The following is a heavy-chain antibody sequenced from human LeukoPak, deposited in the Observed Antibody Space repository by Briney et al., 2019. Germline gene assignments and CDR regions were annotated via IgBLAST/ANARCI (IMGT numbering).Heavy chain of an antibody. CDR1: GFTFNNAW. CDR3: TTGLYYYGSGSYYKIDY. V-gene: IGHV3-15*01. J-gene: IGHJ4*02. D-gene: IGHD3-10*01. Sequence: PGGSVRLSCAASGFTFNNAWMSWVRQAPGKGLYWVGRIKSKTDGGTTDYAAPVKGRFTISRDDSKNTLYLQMNSLKTEDTAVYYCTTGLYYYGSGSYYKIDYWGQGTLVTVSS. CDR2: IKSKTDGGTT.